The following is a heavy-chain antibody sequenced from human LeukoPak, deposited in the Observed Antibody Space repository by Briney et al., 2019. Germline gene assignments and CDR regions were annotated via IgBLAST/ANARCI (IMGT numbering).Heavy chain of an antibody. CDR2: IYSGGST. Sequence: PGGSLRLSCAASGFTFSSYSMNWVRQAPGKGLEWVSVIYSGGSTYYADSVKGRFTISRDNSKNTLYLQMNSLRAEDTAVYYCARTNDYGDYCPPPFDYWGQGTLVTVSS. CDR1: GFTFSSYS. V-gene: IGHV3-66*01. CDR3: ARTNDYGDYCPPPFDY. J-gene: IGHJ4*02. D-gene: IGHD4-17*01.